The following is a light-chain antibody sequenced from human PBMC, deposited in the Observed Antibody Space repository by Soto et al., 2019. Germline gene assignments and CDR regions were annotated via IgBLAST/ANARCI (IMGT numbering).Light chain of an antibody. CDR3: QQYNNWPPIT. V-gene: IGKV3-15*01. Sequence: EIVMTQNPATLSVSPGERATLSCRASQSISSNLAWYQQKTGQAPRLLIYAASTRATGIPARFSGSGSGTEFSLTISSLQSEDFAIYYCQQYNNWPPITFGQGTRLEI. CDR2: AAS. CDR1: QSISSN. J-gene: IGKJ5*01.